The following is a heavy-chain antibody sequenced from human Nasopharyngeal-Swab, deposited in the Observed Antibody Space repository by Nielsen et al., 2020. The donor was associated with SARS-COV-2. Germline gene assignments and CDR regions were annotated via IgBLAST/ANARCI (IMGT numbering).Heavy chain of an antibody. Sequence: GESLKISCAASGFTFSSYSMNWVRQAPGKGLEWVSSISSSSSYIYYSDSVKGRFTISIDNAKNSLYLQMNSLRAEDTAVYYCARGRSMVVVVEPYGMDVWGQGTTVTVSS. V-gene: IGHV3-21*01. CDR3: ARGRSMVVVVEPYGMDV. D-gene: IGHD3-22*01. CDR2: ISSSSSYI. J-gene: IGHJ6*02. CDR1: GFTFSSYS.